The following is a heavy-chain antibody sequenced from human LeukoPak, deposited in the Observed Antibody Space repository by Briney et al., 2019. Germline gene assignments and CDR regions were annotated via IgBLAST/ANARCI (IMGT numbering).Heavy chain of an antibody. CDR2: IYYSGST. V-gene: IGHV4-31*03. D-gene: IGHD2-2*01. Sequence: PSETLSLTCTVSGGSISSGGYYWSWIRQHPGKGLEWIGYIYYSGSTNYNPSLKSRVTISVDTSKNQFSLKLSSVTAADTAVYYCARLPAPAAIRYYYGMDVWGKGTTVTVSS. J-gene: IGHJ6*04. CDR1: GGSISSGGYY. CDR3: ARLPAPAAIRYYYGMDV.